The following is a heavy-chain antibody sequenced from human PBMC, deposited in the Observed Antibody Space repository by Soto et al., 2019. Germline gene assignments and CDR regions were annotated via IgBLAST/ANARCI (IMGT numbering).Heavy chain of an antibody. V-gene: IGHV3-48*03. CDR3: VRGPLKYFGMDV. Sequence: GGSLRLSCRGSGFSFSSYEMNWVRQAPGKGLEWASYISTSSSNIYYADSVRGRFTISRDNAKNSLYLQMNSLRAEDTAVYYCVRGPLKYFGMDVWGQGTTVTVSS. J-gene: IGHJ6*02. CDR1: GFSFSSYE. CDR2: ISTSSSNI.